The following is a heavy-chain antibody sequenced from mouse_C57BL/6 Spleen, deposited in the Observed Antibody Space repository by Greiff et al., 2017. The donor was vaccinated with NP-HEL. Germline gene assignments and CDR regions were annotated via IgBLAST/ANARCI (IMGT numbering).Heavy chain of an antibody. CDR2: IYPGSGNT. CDR3: GRSSMYYYAMDY. V-gene: IGHV1-76*01. Sequence: VQLQQSGAELVRPGASVKLSCKASGYTFTDYYINWVKQRPGQGLEWIARIYPGSGNTYYNEKFKGKATLTAEKSSSTAYMQLSSLTSEDSAVYFCGRSSMYYYAMDYWGQGTSVTVSS. CDR1: GYTFTDYY. J-gene: IGHJ4*01.